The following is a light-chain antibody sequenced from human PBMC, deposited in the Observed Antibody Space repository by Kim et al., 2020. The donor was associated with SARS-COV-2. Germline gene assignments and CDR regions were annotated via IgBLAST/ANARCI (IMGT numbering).Light chain of an antibody. V-gene: IGKV3-20*01. Sequence: EIVLTQSPGTLSLSPGERATLFCRASQYVRNNYLAWYQQKPGQAPRLLVFGASNRATGIPDRFSGSGSGTDFTLTIGRLEPEDFAVYYCQHYAGTPRTFGQGTKVDIK. CDR3: QHYAGTPRT. J-gene: IGKJ1*01. CDR1: QYVRNNY. CDR2: GAS.